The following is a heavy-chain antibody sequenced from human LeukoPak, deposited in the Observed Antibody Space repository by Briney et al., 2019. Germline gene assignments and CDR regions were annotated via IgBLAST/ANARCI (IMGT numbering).Heavy chain of an antibody. CDR3: ARNYGRTSRYFDY. CDR1: GYTFTDYY. J-gene: IGHJ4*02. Sequence: EASVKVSFKSSGYTFTDYYVHWVRQAPGQGLEWMGWLSPGTGGTNYAQKFQGRVTMTRDTSISTAYLELSRLASDDTALYYCARNYGRTSRYFDYWGQGTLVTVSS. CDR2: LSPGTGGT. D-gene: IGHD4-17*01. V-gene: IGHV1-2*02.